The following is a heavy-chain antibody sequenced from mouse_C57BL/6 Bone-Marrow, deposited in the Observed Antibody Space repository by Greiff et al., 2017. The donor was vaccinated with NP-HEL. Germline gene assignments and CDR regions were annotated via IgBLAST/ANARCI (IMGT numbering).Heavy chain of an antibody. D-gene: IGHD2-3*01. CDR2: FTHSGET. CDR1: GFPITSGYY. J-gene: IGHJ1*03. Sequence: QVQLKESGPGLVKPSQSLFLTCSITGFPITSGYYWIWIRQSPGKPLVWMGYFTHSGETFYNPSLQSPISITRETSKNQFFLQLNSVTTEDTAMYYCAGDYDGYWYFDVWGTGTTVTVSS. CDR3: AGDYDGYWYFDV. V-gene: IGHV12-3*01.